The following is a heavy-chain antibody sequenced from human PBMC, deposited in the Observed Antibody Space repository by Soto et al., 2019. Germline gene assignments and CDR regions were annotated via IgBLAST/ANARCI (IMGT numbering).Heavy chain of an antibody. Sequence: QVQLVQSGPEIKKPGASVKVSCKASGYTFTSYGITWVRQAPGQGLEWVGWISTYKDNTNYAQKLQGRVTLPTDTSTSTAYMELRSLRADDTAVYYCARAYYVFWSGSRGYYFDYWGQGTLVTVSS. CDR2: ISTYKDNT. V-gene: IGHV1-18*01. CDR3: ARAYYVFWSGSRGYYFDY. J-gene: IGHJ4*02. CDR1: GYTFTSYG. D-gene: IGHD3-3*01.